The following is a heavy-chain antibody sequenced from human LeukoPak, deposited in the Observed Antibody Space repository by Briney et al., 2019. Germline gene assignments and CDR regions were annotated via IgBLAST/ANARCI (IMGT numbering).Heavy chain of an antibody. CDR3: AKDRISYGYYFDY. J-gene: IGHJ4*02. CDR1: GFTFSSYA. CDR2: ISYDGSNK. Sequence: PGGSLRLSCAASGFTFSSYAMHWVRQAPGKGLEWVAVISYDGSNKYYADSVKGRFTISRDNSKNTLYLQMNSLRAEDTAVYYCAKDRISYGYYFDYWGQGTLVTVSS. V-gene: IGHV3-30*04. D-gene: IGHD5-18*01.